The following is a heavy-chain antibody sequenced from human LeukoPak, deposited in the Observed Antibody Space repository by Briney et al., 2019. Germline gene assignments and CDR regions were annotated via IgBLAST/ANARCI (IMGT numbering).Heavy chain of an antibody. V-gene: IGHV3-21*01. D-gene: IGHD6-13*01. Sequence: PGGSLRLSCAASGFTFSSYSMNWVRQAPGKGLEWVSSISSSSSYIYYADSVKGRFTISRDNAKNSLYLQMNSLRAEDTAVYYCAGDPGRWYENYYYYYGMDVWGQGTTVTVSS. CDR2: ISSSSSYI. CDR1: GFTFSSYS. J-gene: IGHJ6*02. CDR3: AGDPGRWYENYYYYYGMDV.